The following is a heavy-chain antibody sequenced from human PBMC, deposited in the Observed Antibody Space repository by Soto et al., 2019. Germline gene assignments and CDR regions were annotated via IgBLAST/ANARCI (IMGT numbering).Heavy chain of an antibody. V-gene: IGHV3-23*01. D-gene: IGHD3-16*01. J-gene: IGHJ4*02. CDR1: GFTFSTSA. CDR3: AKNKGSRYAIDF. CDR2: ISLDYST. Sequence: EVHLLESGGDLVQPGGSLRLSCAGTGFTFSTSAMTWVRQAPGRGLEWVSHISLDYSTYYADFVKGRFTVSRDNSKNTLHLQMSSLRAEDTAVYYCAKNKGSRYAIDFWGQGTLVTVSP.